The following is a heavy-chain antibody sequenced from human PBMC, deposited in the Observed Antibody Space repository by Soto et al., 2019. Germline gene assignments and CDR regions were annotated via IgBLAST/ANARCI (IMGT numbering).Heavy chain of an antibody. V-gene: IGHV1-2*04. CDR2: INPNSGGT. CDR3: ARDGVGILTGYYSGLDY. D-gene: IGHD3-9*01. Sequence: GASVKGSCKGSGYTFTGYYMHWVRQAPGQGLEWMGWINPNSGGTNYAQKFQGWVTMTRDTSISTAYMELSRLRSDDTAVYYCARDGVGILTGYYSGLDYWGQGTLVTVSS. CDR1: GYTFTGYY. J-gene: IGHJ4*02.